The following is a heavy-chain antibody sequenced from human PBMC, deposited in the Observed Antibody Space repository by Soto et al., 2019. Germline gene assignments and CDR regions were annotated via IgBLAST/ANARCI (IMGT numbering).Heavy chain of an antibody. CDR2: INHSGST. D-gene: IGHD1-26*01. CDR1: GGSFIGYY. Sequence: SETLSLTCAVYGGSFIGYYWSWIRQPPGKGLEWIGEINHSGSTNYNPSLKSRVTISVDTSKNQFSLKPSSVTAADTAVYYCARARLGGSYFYYYYGMDVWGQGTTVTVSS. CDR3: ARARLGGSYFYYYYGMDV. J-gene: IGHJ6*02. V-gene: IGHV4-34*01.